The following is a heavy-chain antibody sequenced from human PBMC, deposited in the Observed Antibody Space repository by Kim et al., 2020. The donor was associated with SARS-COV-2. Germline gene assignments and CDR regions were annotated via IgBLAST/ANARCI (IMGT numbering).Heavy chain of an antibody. CDR2: IYYSGSA. CDR1: GGSITSYSYY. D-gene: IGHD6-19*01. CDR3: ARKAGGKQWLVLGVRGFDS. J-gene: IGHJ5*01. Sequence: SETLSLTCTVSGGSITSYSYYWGWIRQPPGKGLEWIGSIYYSGSAYSNPSLNSRVTISVDTSKNQFSLKLTSVTAADTAVYYCARKAGGKQWLVLGVRGFDSWGQGTLVTVSS. V-gene: IGHV4-39*01.